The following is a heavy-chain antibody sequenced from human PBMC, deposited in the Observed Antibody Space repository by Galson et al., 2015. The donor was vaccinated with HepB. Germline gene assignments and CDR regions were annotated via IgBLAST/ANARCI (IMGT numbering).Heavy chain of an antibody. Sequence: CAISGDSVSSNRAAWNWIRQSPSRGLEWLGRTYYRSKWSSDYAASVKSRITINADTSKNQFSLQLNSVTPEDTAVYNCARGHYYDSTGAYYFDYWGQGTLVTVSS. CDR3: ARGHYYDSTGAYYFDY. D-gene: IGHD3-22*01. J-gene: IGHJ4*02. CDR2: TYYRSKWSS. V-gene: IGHV6-1*01. CDR1: GDSVSSNRAA.